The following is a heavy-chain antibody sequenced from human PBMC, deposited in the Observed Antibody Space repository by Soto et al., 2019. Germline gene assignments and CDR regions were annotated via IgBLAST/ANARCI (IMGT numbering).Heavy chain of an antibody. J-gene: IGHJ6*02. CDR1: GYTFTSYY. CDR2: INPSGGST. V-gene: IGHV1-46*01. CDR3: ARSYYYDSSGYSPRDYGMDV. D-gene: IGHD3-22*01. Sequence: ASVKVSCKASGYTFTSYYMHWVRQAPGQGLEWMGIINPSGGSTSYAQKFQGRVTMTRDTSTSTVYMELSSLRSEDTAVYYCARSYYYDSSGYSPRDYGMDVWGQGTTVTAP.